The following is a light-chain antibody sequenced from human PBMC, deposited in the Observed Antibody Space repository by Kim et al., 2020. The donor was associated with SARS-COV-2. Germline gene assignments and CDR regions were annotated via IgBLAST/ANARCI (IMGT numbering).Light chain of an antibody. CDR2: LEVSGKS. V-gene: IGLV4-60*03. J-gene: IGLJ2*01. CDR3: GTWDSNTQSHVV. CDR1: SGHSSYI. Sequence: QLVLTQSSSASASLGSSVTLTCTLSSGHSSYIIVWHQQQPGKAPRYLMKLEVSGKSNKGSEIPDRFSGSSSGADRYLTISNLQSEDEADYYCGTWDSNTQSHVVFGGGTQLSVL.